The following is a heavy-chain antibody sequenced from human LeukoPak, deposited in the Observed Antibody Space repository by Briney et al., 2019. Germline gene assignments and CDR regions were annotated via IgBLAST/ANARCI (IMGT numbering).Heavy chain of an antibody. V-gene: IGHV1-2*02. CDR3: ARLRNGYRDFDY. J-gene: IGHJ4*02. D-gene: IGHD5-18*01. CDR1: GYSFSGNF. CDR2: INPNSGGT. Sequence: ASVKVSCKASGYSFSGNFMHWVRQAPGQGLEWMGWINPNSGGTKYAQKFQGRVTMTRDTSISTAYMELNWLTSDDTAVYYCARLRNGYRDFDYWGQGTLVTVSS.